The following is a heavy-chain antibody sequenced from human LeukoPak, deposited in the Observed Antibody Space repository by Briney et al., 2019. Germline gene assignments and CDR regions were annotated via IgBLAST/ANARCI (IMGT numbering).Heavy chain of an antibody. CDR2: IWYDGSNK. Sequence: GGSLRLSCAASGFTFSSYGMRWVRQAPGKGLEWVAVIWYDGSNKYYADSVKGRFTISRDNSKNTLYLQMNSLRAEDTAVYYCARSWYDSSGYYYPNDLDYWGQGTLVTVSS. D-gene: IGHD3-22*01. CDR3: ARSWYDSSGYYYPNDLDY. V-gene: IGHV3-33*01. J-gene: IGHJ4*02. CDR1: GFTFSSYG.